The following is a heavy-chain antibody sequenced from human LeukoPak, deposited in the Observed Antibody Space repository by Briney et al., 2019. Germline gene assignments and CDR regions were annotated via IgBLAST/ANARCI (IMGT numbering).Heavy chain of an antibody. V-gene: IGHV3-23*01. J-gene: IGHJ5*02. Sequence: GGSLRLSCAASGFTFSDYYMSWIRQAPGKGLEWVSAISGSGGSTYYADSVKGRFTISRDNSKNTLYLQMNSLRVEDTAIYYCAKGKDWFDPWGQGTLVTVSS. CDR1: GFTFSDYY. CDR2: ISGSGGST. CDR3: AKGKDWFDP.